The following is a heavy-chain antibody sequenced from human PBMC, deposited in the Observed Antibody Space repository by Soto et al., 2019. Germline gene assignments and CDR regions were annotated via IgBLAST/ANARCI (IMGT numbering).Heavy chain of an antibody. V-gene: IGHV1-3*01. J-gene: IGHJ3*02. CDR2: INAGTGQV. Sequence: ASVKVSCKASGYIFTRYGIHWVRQAPGQGLEWVGWINAGTGQVKYSQKFQGRVSITRDTSASTAYMELSGLKSEATAVYYCARVMAVQAFDIWGQGTKVTVSS. D-gene: IGHD4-17*01. CDR1: GYIFTRYG. CDR3: ARVMAVQAFDI.